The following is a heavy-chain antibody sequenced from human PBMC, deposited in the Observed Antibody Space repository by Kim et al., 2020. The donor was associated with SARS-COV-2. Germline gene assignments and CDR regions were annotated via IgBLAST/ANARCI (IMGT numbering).Heavy chain of an antibody. V-gene: IGHV3-53*01. CDR3: ARVVAAKYAVIYWYFDL. Sequence: GGSLRLSCAASGFTVSSNYMSWVRQAPGKGLEWVSVIYSGGSTYYADSVKGRFTISRDNSKNTLYLQMNSLRAEDTAVYYCARVVAAKYAVIYWYFDLWGRGTLVTVSS. CDR2: IYSGGST. D-gene: IGHD5-12*01. CDR1: GFTVSSNY. J-gene: IGHJ2*01.